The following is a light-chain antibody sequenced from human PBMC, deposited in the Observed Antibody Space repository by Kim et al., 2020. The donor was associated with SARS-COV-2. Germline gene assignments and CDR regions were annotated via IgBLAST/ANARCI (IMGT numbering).Light chain of an antibody. V-gene: IGKV3-15*01. J-gene: IGKJ1*01. CDR2: DAS. CDR3: QQYDDWPPWT. Sequence: APGETATLSGRATQSVNSNVAGYQQKPGQAPRLLIYDASTRATGIPARFSGSGSGTDFTLTISSLQSEDLAIYHCQQYDDWPPWTFGQGTKVDIK. CDR1: QSVNSN.